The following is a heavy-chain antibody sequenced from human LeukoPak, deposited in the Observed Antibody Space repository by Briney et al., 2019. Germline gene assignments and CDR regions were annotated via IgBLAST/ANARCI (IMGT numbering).Heavy chain of an antibody. J-gene: IGHJ4*02. D-gene: IGHD6-19*01. Sequence: ASVKVSCKASGYTFTSYGISWVRQAPGQGLEWMGWISAYNGNTNYAQKLQGRVTMTTDTSTSTAYMELRGLRSDDTAVYYCARDQVAAVAGDPFDYWGQGTLVTVSS. CDR3: ARDQVAAVAGDPFDY. V-gene: IGHV1-18*01. CDR1: GYTFTSYG. CDR2: ISAYNGNT.